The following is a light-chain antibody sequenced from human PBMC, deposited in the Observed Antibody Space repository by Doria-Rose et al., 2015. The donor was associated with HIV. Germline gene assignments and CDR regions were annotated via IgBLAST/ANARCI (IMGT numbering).Light chain of an antibody. V-gene: IGKV1-8*01. J-gene: IGKJ1*01. CDR1: QGHSSY. CDR2: AAA. CDR3: QQYYSYPAT. Sequence: TITCRASQGHSSYLAWYQQKPGKAPKLLIYAAATLQSGVPSRFSGSGFGTDFTLTISCLQSEDFATYYCQQYYSYPATFGQGTKVEI.